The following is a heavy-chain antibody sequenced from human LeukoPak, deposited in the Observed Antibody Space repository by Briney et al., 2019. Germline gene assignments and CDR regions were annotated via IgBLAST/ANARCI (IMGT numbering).Heavy chain of an antibody. V-gene: IGHV4-4*07. CDR2: IYTSGST. CDR1: GGSISSYY. Sequence: SETLSLTCTVSGGSISSYYWSWIRQPAGKGLEWIGSIYTSGSTNYNPSLKSRVTMSVDTSKNQFSLKLSSVTAADTAVYYCARDQTYYDSSGYSLYAFDIWGQGTMVTVSS. CDR3: ARDQTYYDSSGYSLYAFDI. J-gene: IGHJ3*02. D-gene: IGHD3-22*01.